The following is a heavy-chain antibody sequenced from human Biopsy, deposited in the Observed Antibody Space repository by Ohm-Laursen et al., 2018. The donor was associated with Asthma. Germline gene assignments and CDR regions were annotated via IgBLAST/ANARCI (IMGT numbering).Heavy chain of an antibody. CDR3: AREGVAGTHIED. CDR2: LSHDNNYK. V-gene: IGHV3-30*09. D-gene: IGHD6-19*01. Sequence: SSLRLSCAASGFNLNTYSVSWVRQAPGEGLAWVATLSHDNNYKGYADSAKGRFAISRDNSKNTLSLQMNSLTAEDTAVYYCAREGVAGTHIEDWGQGTLVTVSS. J-gene: IGHJ4*02. CDR1: GFNLNTYS.